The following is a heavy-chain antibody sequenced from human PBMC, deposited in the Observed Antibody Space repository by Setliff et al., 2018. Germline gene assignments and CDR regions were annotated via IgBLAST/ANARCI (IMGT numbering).Heavy chain of an antibody. J-gene: IGHJ6*03. CDR3: ARDLYSSSSGGFYYYYYYMDV. Sequence: KTSETLSLTCTVSGGSISSHYWSWIRQPPGKGLEWIGYIYYSGSTNYNPSLKSRVTISVDRSKNQFSLKLSSVIAADTAVYYCARDLYSSSSGGFYYYYYYMDVWGKGTTVTVSS. CDR1: GGSISSHY. V-gene: IGHV4-59*11. CDR2: IYYSGST. D-gene: IGHD6-6*01.